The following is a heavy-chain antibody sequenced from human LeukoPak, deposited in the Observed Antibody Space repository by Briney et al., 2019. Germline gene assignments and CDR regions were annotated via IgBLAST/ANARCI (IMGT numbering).Heavy chain of an antibody. CDR1: GGSFSGYY. CDR3: ARRQQLWRTYYFDY. J-gene: IGHJ4*02. V-gene: IGHV4-34*01. CDR2: INHSGST. D-gene: IGHD5-18*01. Sequence: PSETLSLTCAVYGGSFSGYYWSWIRPPPGKGLEWIGEINHSGSTNYNPSLKSRVTISVDTSKNQFSLKPSSVTAADTAVYYCARRQQLWRTYYFDYWGQGTLVTVSS.